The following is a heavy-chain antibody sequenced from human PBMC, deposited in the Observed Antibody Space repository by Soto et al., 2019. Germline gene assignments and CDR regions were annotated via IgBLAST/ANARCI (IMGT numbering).Heavy chain of an antibody. Sequence: PSETLSLTCAVYGGSFSGYYWSWIRQPPGKGLEWIGEINHSGSTNYNPSLKSRVTISVDTSKNQFSLKLSSVTAADTAVYYCARTTSIAAAGTYHFDYWGQGTLVTVSS. CDR2: INHSGST. CDR1: GGSFSGYY. D-gene: IGHD6-13*01. V-gene: IGHV4-34*01. J-gene: IGHJ4*02. CDR3: ARTTSIAAAGTYHFDY.